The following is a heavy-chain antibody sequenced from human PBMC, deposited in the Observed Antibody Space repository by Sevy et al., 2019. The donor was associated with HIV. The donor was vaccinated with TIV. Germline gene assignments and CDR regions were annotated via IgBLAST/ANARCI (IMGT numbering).Heavy chain of an antibody. D-gene: IGHD6-13*01. V-gene: IGHV4-61*02. CDR1: GGSISSGGYY. CDR2: IYPSGST. J-gene: IGHJ5*02. CDR3: ARVRTAAAGTGVGWFDP. Sequence: SETLSLTCTVSGGSISSGGYYWSWIRQPAGEGLEWIGRIYPSGSTNYRPSLKSRVTMSIDTSKNQFSLKLSSATATDTAVYYCARVRTAAAGTGVGWFDPWGQGTLVTVSS.